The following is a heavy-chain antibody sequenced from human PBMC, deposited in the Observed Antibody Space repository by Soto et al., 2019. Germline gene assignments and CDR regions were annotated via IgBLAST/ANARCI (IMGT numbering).Heavy chain of an antibody. CDR2: ISYDGSNK. CDR3: AKSVGGAFDI. J-gene: IGHJ3*02. D-gene: IGHD1-26*01. Sequence: QSVGSLRLSCAASGFTFSSYGMHWVRQAPGKGLEWVAVISYDGSNKYYADSVKGRFTISRDNSKNTLYLQMNSLRAEDTAVYYCAKSVGGAFDIWGQGTMVTVSS. V-gene: IGHV3-30*18. CDR1: GFTFSSYG.